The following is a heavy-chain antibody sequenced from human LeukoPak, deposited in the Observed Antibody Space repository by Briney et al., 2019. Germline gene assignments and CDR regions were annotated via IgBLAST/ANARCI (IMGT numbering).Heavy chain of an antibody. CDR1: GGSISSSNW. CDR3: ARVVAYYDSSGYYYYNAFDI. J-gene: IGHJ3*02. Sequence: SGTLSLTCAVSGGSISSSNWWSWVRQPPGKGLEWIGEIYHSGSTNYNPSLKSRVTISVDKSKNQFSLKLSSVTAADTAVYYCARVVAYYDSSGYYYYNAFDIWGQGTMVTVSS. V-gene: IGHV4-4*02. D-gene: IGHD3-22*01. CDR2: IYHSGST.